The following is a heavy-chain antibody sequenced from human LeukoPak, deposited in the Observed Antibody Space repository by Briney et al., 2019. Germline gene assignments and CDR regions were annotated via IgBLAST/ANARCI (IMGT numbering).Heavy chain of an antibody. V-gene: IGHV3-30*02. CDR3: AKEIYYDSSAFFDY. CDR2: IWYDGSNK. J-gene: IGHJ4*02. CDR1: GFSFSNYG. D-gene: IGHD3-22*01. Sequence: GGSLRLSCAASGFSFSNYGMHWVRQAPGKGLEWVAVIWYDGSNKYYADSVKGRFTISRDNSKNTLYLQMNSLRTEDTAVYFCAKEIYYDSSAFFDYWGQGTLVTVSA.